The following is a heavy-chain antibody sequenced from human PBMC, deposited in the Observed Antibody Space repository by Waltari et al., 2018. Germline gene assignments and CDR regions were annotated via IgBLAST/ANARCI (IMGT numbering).Heavy chain of an antibody. J-gene: IGHJ4*02. CDR1: GFTFSNFW. V-gene: IGHV3-7*04. CDR2: INQDGSGE. Sequence: EVQLVESGGGLVQPGGSLRRPCEASGFTFSNFWMSWARQAPGKGLEWVANINQDGSGEYYVDSVKGRFTISRDNAKNSLYLQMNSLRAEDTAVYYCQRGDYWGQGTLVTVSS. CDR3: QRGDY.